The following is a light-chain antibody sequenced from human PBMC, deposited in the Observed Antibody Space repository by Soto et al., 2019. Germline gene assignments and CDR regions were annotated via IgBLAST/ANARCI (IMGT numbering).Light chain of an antibody. V-gene: IGKV3-11*01. CDR2: DAS. Sequence: EIVLTQSPATLSLSPGERATLSCRASQSVSSYLAWYQQQPGQAPRLLIYDASNMATGIPARFSGSGSGQDYTLTISSLEPEDFAVYYCQLRSHWLPLTFGGGTKVEIK. CDR1: QSVSSY. J-gene: IGKJ4*01. CDR3: QLRSHWLPLT.